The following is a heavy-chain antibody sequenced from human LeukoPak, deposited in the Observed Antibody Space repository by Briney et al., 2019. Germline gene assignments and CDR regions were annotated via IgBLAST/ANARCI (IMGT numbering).Heavy chain of an antibody. CDR3: AKDPGGFGVYYFDY. D-gene: IGHD3-10*01. V-gene: IGHV3-23*01. CDR2: ISGRGGST. CDR1: GFTFSSYA. J-gene: IGHJ4*02. Sequence: PGGSLRLSCAASGFTFSSYAMSWVRQAPGKGLEWVSAISGRGGSTYYADSVKGRFTISRDNSKNTLYLQMNSLRAEDTAVYYCAKDPGGFGVYYFDYWGQGTLVTVSS.